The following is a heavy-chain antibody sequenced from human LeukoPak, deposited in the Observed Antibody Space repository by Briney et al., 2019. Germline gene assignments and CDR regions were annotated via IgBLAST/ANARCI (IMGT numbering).Heavy chain of an antibody. CDR3: ARVPQNYFGYGYFDS. Sequence: SETLSLTCVVYGGSFSGYYWSWIRQPPGKGLEWIGEIDQSGTTSYNPYLNSRVKIPVDTSKKPFTLTLTSMPAADTAVYYCARVPQNYFGYGYFDSWGQGTLVTVSS. CDR1: GGSFSGYY. J-gene: IGHJ4*02. CDR2: IDQSGTT. D-gene: IGHD1-7*01. V-gene: IGHV4-34*01.